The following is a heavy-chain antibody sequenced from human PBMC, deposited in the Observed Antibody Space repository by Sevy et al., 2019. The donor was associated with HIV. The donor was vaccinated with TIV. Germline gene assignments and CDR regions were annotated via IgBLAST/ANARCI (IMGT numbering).Heavy chain of an antibody. CDR1: GFTFRNYW. D-gene: IGHD1-1*01. CDR2: TKEDGSEK. V-gene: IGHV3-7*01. CDR3: ARDRTWNDFYYNYGMDV. J-gene: IGHJ6*02. Sequence: GGSLRLSCAASGFTFRNYWMSWVRQAPGKGLEWVANTKEDGSEKYYVDSVKGRFTISRDNAKNSLYLQMNSLRAEDTAVYYCARDRTWNDFYYNYGMDVWGQRTTVTVSS.